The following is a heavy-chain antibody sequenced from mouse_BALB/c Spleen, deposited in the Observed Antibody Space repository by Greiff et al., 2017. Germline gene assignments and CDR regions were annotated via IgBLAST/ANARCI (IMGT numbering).Heavy chain of an antibody. V-gene: IGHV1-9*01. D-gene: IGHD2-14*01. Sequence: VQLQQSGAELMKPGASVKISCKATGYTFSSYWIEWVKQRPGHGLEWIGEILPGSGSTNYNEKFKGKATFTADTSSNTAYMQLSSLTSEDSAVYYCARTGGYDRAMDYWGQGTSVTVSS. CDR3: ARTGGYDRAMDY. CDR2: ILPGSGST. J-gene: IGHJ4*01. CDR1: GYTFSSYW.